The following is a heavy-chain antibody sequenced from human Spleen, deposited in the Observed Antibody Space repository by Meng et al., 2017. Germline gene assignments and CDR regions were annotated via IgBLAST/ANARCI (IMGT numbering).Heavy chain of an antibody. V-gene: IGHV3-30*01. CDR2: ISYDGSNK. CDR1: GFTFSSYT. J-gene: IGHJ3*02. Sequence: QVHGVECRGGLVRTWVSLGLSCAAAGFTFSSYTKHWVRQPPGKGLEWVAVISYDGSNKYYADSVKGRFTISRDNSKNTLYLKMNSLRAEDTAVYYCAREITGAAFDIWGQGTMVTVSS. CDR3: AREITGAAFDI. D-gene: IGHD1-14*01.